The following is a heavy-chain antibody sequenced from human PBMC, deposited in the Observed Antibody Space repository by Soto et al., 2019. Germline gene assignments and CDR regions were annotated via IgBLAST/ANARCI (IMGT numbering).Heavy chain of an antibody. J-gene: IGHJ4*02. CDR2: IYYSGST. CDR1: GGSISSSSYY. D-gene: IGHD3-9*01. Sequence: SETLSLTCTVSGGSISSSSYYWAWVRQPPGKGLEWIGSIYYSGSTYYNPSLKSRVTISVDTSKNQFSLKLSSVTAADTAVYYRARRRRYFDCFDYWGQGTLVTVSS. CDR3: ARRRRYFDCFDY. V-gene: IGHV4-39*01.